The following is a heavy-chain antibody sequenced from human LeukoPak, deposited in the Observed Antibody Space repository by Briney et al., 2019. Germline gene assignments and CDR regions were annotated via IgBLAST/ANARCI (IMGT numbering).Heavy chain of an antibody. CDR2: INPNSGGT. V-gene: IGHV1-2*02. J-gene: IGHJ4*02. Sequence: AASVKVSCKASGYTFTGYYMHWVRQAPGQGLEWRGWINPNSGGTNYAQKFQGRVTMTRDTSISTAYMELSRLRSDDTAVYYCARGRRIVVVPAATTTKFDYWGQGTLVTVSS. D-gene: IGHD2-2*01. CDR3: ARGRRIVVVPAATTTKFDY. CDR1: GYTFTGYY.